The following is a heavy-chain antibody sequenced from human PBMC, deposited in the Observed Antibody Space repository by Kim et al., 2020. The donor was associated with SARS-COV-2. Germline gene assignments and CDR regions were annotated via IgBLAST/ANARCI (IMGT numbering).Heavy chain of an antibody. Sequence: GFTFSSHWMHWVRQAPGKGLVWVSRINSDGSTISYADSVKGRITISRDNAKNTLYLQMNSLRAEDTAVYYCARRQFTSGWYYFDYWGQGTLVTVSP. CDR2: INSDGSTI. V-gene: IGHV3-74*01. D-gene: IGHD6-19*01. CDR3: ARRQFTSGWYYFDY. J-gene: IGHJ4*02. CDR1: GFTFSSHW.